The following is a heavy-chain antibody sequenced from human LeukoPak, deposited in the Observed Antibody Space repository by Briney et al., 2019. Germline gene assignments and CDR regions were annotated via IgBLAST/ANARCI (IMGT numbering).Heavy chain of an antibody. CDR3: ATPLSASSTGY. J-gene: IGHJ4*02. CDR1: GFSFSNYG. V-gene: IGHV3-30*02. Sequence: GGSLRLSCAASGFSFSNYGMNWVRQAPGKGLEWVADIRYDSSKRHYVDSVKGRFTISRDNSKNTLYLEMGSLRVEDTAVYYCATPLSASSTGYWGQGTMVTVSS. D-gene: IGHD6-6*01. CDR2: IRYDSSKR.